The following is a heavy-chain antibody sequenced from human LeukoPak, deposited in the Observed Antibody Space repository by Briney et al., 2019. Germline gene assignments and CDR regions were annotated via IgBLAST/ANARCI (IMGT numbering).Heavy chain of an antibody. D-gene: IGHD2-15*01. V-gene: IGHV4-59*01. Sequence: SETLSLTCTVSGDSISPYYWGWIRQPPGKGLEWIGYIYYSGDTTYNPSLKSRVTMSVDTSKNQFSLKLSSVTAADTAVYYCASTEISLAAYYFDYWGQGTLVTVSS. CDR3: ASTEISLAAYYFDY. J-gene: IGHJ4*02. CDR1: GDSISPYY. CDR2: IYYSGDT.